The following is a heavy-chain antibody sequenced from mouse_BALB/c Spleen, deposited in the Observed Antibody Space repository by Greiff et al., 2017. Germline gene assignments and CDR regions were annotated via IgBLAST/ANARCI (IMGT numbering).Heavy chain of an antibody. CDR1: GFSFTSYG. CDR2: IWAGGST. CDR3: AREEYAY. J-gene: IGHJ3*01. V-gene: IGHV2-9*02. D-gene: IGHD5-1*01. Sequence: VKLMESGPGLVAPSQSLSITCTASGFSFTSYGVHWVRQPPGKGLEWLGVIWAGGSTIYNSALMSRLSTSNDNSKSQVFFKMNSLQTDDTAMYYCAREEYAYWGQGTLVTVSA.